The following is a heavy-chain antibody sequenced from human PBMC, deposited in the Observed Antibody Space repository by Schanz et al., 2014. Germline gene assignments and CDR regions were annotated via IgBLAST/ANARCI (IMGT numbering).Heavy chain of an antibody. D-gene: IGHD2-15*01. CDR1: GFAFSSYS. CDR3: AKGMGYCSGGTCYDYYYYGLDV. V-gene: IGHV3-30*18. Sequence: QLVGSGGGLIQPGGSLRLSCTASGFAFSSYSMNWVRQAPGKGLEWVAVISYDGSNKYYADSVKGRFTISRDNSKNTLYLQMNSLSADDTAVFYCAKGMGYCSGGTCYDYYYYGLDVWGQGTTVTVSS. J-gene: IGHJ6*02. CDR2: ISYDGSNK.